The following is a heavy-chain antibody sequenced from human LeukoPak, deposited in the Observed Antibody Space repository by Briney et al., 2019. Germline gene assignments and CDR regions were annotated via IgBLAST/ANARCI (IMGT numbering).Heavy chain of an antibody. D-gene: IGHD3-3*01. V-gene: IGHV3-48*01. CDR2: ISSSSSTI. CDR1: GFTFSSYS. Sequence: PGGSLRLSCAASGFTFSSYSMNWVRQAPGKGLEWVSYISSSSSTIYYADSVKGRFTISRDNAKNSLYLQMNSLRAEDTAVYYCARRWAIFGAEYYMDVWGKGTTVTVSS. J-gene: IGHJ6*03. CDR3: ARRWAIFGAEYYMDV.